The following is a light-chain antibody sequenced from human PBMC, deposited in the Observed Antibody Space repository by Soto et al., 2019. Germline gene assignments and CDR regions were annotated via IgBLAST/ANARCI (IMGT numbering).Light chain of an antibody. V-gene: IGKV3-20*01. Sequence: EILLTQYPGTLSLSPGERATLSCGASQSVSNNYLAWYQQKPGQAPRLLIYGASNRATGIPDRLSGSGSGTEFTLTISRLEPEDFAVYYCQQYGSPGTFGQGTKVDIK. CDR3: QQYGSPGT. CDR2: GAS. J-gene: IGKJ1*01. CDR1: QSVSNNY.